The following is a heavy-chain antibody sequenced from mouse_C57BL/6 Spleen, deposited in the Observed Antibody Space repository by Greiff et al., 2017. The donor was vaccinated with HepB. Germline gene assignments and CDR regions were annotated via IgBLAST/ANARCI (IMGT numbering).Heavy chain of an antibody. Sequence: EVQLQESGPELVKPGASVKISCKASGYSFTDYNMNWVKQSNGKSLEWIGVINPNYGTTSYNQKFKGKATLTVDQSSSTAYMQLNSLTSEDSAVYYCARGSYYYGSSYVYAMDYWGQGTSVTVSS. D-gene: IGHD1-1*01. CDR1: GYSFTDYN. J-gene: IGHJ4*01. CDR2: INPNYGTT. V-gene: IGHV1-39*01. CDR3: ARGSYYYGSSYVYAMDY.